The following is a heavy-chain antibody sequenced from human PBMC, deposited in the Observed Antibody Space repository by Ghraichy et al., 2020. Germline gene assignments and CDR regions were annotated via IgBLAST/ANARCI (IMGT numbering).Heavy chain of an antibody. V-gene: IGHV3-7*03. CDR2: INQDGREK. D-gene: IGHD3-10*01. CDR3: SSGDTFDM. CDR1: GLIFSSYW. Sequence: GESLNISCAASGLIFSSYWMTWVRQAPGKGLEWVANINQDGREKYYVASVKGRFTISRDNARNSLYLQMNGLRAEDTAVYYCSSGDTFDMWGQGTMVAVSS. J-gene: IGHJ3*02.